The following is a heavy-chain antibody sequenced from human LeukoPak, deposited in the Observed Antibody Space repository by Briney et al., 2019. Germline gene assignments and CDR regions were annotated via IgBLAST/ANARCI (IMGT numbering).Heavy chain of an antibody. CDR2: IYYSGST. Sequence: SETLSLTCTVSGGSISSSSFYWGWIRQPPGKGLEWIGSIYYSGSTYYNPSLKSRVTISVDTSKNQFSLKLSSVTAADTAIYYCARGGYYGSGNDFRFDPWGQGTLVTVSS. V-gene: IGHV4-39*07. CDR1: GGSISSSSFY. D-gene: IGHD3-10*01. CDR3: ARGGYYGSGNDFRFDP. J-gene: IGHJ5*02.